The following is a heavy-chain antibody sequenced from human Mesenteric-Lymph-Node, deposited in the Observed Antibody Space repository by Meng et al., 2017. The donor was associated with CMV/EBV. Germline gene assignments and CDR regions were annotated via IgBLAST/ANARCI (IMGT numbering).Heavy chain of an antibody. CDR3: APQWELPD. D-gene: IGHD1-26*01. J-gene: IGHJ4*02. Sequence: GESLKISCAASGFTFSSYAMSWVRQAPGKGLEWVSSISSSGSYIYYSDSVKGRFTISRDNAKNSLYLQMNSLRAEDTAVYYCAPQWELPDWGQGTLVTVSS. CDR2: ISSSGSYI. CDR1: GFTFSSYA. V-gene: IGHV3-21*01.